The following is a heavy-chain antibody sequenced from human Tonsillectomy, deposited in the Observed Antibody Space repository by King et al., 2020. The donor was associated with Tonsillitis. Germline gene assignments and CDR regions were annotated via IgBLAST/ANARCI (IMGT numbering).Heavy chain of an antibody. J-gene: IGHJ4*02. CDR2: ISYDGSTK. V-gene: IGHV3-30*04. CDR1: GFTFSNYA. Sequence: VQLVESGGGVVQPGRSLRLSCAASGFTFSNYAIYWVRQAPGKGLEWVAVISYDGSTKYYADSVKGRFTISRDNSKNTLYLQMSSLRTEDTAVYYCATGIDYYDILGASLYWGQGTLVTVSS. CDR3: ATGIDYYDILGASLY. D-gene: IGHD3-9*01.